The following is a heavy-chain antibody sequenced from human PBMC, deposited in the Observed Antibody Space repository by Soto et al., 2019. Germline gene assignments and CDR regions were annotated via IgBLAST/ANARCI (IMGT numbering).Heavy chain of an antibody. CDR2: VYYGGTA. J-gene: IGHJ4*02. D-gene: IGHD3-10*01. CDR1: GASLSSGCYS. Sequence: TLSLTCSVSGASLSSGCYSWSWFRRPPGKALEWIAYVYYGGTASYNPSLKSRVTISVDSSKNQFSLTVKSVTAADTAAYLCDRGNPQLRGVFDLWGRGTQVTVSS. V-gene: IGHV4-30-2*01. CDR3: DRGNPQLRGVFDL.